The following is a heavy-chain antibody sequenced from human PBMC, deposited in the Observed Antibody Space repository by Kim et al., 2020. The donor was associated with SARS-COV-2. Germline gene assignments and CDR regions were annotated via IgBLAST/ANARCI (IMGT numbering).Heavy chain of an antibody. D-gene: IGHD3-10*01. J-gene: IGHJ5*02. Sequence: SGPTLVKPTQTLTLTCTFSGFSLSTSGMCVSWIRQPPGKALEWLALIDWDDDKYYSTSLKTRLTISKDTSKNQVVLTMTNMDPVDTATYYCARMRYYYGSGSYRGFDPWGQGTLVTVSS. CDR1: GFSLSTSGMC. V-gene: IGHV2-70*01. CDR2: IDWDDDK. CDR3: ARMRYYYGSGSYRGFDP.